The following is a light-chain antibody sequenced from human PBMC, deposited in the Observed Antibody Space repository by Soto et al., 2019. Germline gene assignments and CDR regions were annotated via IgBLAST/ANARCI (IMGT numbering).Light chain of an antibody. CDR1: QSVSNN. J-gene: IGKJ4*01. V-gene: IGKV3-15*01. CDR2: HAS. Sequence: EIVMTQSPATLSVSPGERATLSCRASQSVSNNLAWYQQKPGQAPRLLIYHASTRAPGIPARFSGSGSGRELTLTISSVQSEDSAVYYCQHYSSWPLTFGGGTKVEIK. CDR3: QHYSSWPLT.